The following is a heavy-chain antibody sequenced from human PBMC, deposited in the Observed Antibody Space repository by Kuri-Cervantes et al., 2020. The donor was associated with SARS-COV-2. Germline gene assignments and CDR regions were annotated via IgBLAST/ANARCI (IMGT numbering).Heavy chain of an antibody. V-gene: IGHV4-38-2*01. CDR2: IYRSGST. CDR3: AKHDYGDYGTFDY. D-gene: IGHD4-17*01. J-gene: IGHJ4*02. Sequence: GSLRLSCAVSGYSISSGYYWGWIRQPPGKGLEWIGSIYRSGSTYYNPSLKSRVTILVDTSKNQFSLKLSSMTAADTAVYYCAKHDYGDYGTFDYWGQGTLVTVSS. CDR1: GYSISSGYY.